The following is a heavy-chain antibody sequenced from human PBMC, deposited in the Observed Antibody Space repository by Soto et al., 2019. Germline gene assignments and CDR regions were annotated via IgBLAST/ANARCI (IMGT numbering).Heavy chain of an antibody. CDR3: ATDLIAVAGKGDWFDP. Sequence: QVQLVQSGAEVQKPGASVKVSCKVSGYTLTELSMHWVRQAPGTGLEWMGGFDPEDGETIYAPKFQRRVTMTEDTSTDTAYMELSSLRSEDTAVYYCATDLIAVAGKGDWFDPWGQGTLVTVSS. J-gene: IGHJ5*02. D-gene: IGHD6-19*01. V-gene: IGHV1-24*01. CDR2: FDPEDGET. CDR1: GYTLTELS.